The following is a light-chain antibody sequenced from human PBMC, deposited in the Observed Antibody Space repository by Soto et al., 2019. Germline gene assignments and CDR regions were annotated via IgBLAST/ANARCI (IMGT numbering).Light chain of an antibody. J-gene: IGKJ4*01. CDR1: GNSYNF. CDR3: QQAYSPPQS. CDR2: AAS. V-gene: IGKV1-39*01. Sequence: IQMTQSPSSLSASVGHRVTIICRATGNSYNFLNWYQQKPWKAPKLLIHAASILQTGVSTRFSGSGSGTDFTLAISSLQPHDIATYYCQQAYSPPQSFGGGTKVESK.